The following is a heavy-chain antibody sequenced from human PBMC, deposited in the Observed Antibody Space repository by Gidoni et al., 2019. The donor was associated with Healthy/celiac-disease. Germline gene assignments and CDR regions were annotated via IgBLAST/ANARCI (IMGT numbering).Heavy chain of an antibody. J-gene: IGHJ6*02. CDR1: GFTFDDYD. D-gene: IGHD2-2*02. CDR3: AKDTYCSSTSRYTGCYYYGMDV. V-gene: IGHV3-9*01. Sequence: EVQLVESGGGLVQPGRSLRLSCAASGFTFDDYDMQWVRQAPGKGLEWVSGISWNSGSIGYADSVKGRFTISRDNAKNSLYLQMNSLRAEDTALYYCAKDTYCSSTSRYTGCYYYGMDVWGQGTTVTVSS. CDR2: ISWNSGSI.